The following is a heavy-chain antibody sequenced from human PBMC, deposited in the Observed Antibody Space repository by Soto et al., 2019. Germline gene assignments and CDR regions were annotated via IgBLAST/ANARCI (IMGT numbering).Heavy chain of an antibody. CDR3: ARGAATKIVVVMYDAFGM. CDR1: GATLNTFINYG. J-gene: IGHJ3*02. CDR2: IIPVFGTA. V-gene: IGHV1-69*12. D-gene: IGHD3-22*01. Sequence: QVQLVQSGAEVKKPGSSVKVSCKASGATLNTFINYGITWVRQAPGQGLEWMGGIIPVFGTANYAQKFQGRVTISADESTMTAYMELISLRSEDTAVYYCARGAATKIVVVMYDAFGMWGQWTMVTVSS.